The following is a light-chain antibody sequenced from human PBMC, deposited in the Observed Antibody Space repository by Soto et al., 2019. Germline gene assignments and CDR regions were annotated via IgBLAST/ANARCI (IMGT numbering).Light chain of an antibody. Sequence: DIQMTQSPSTLSASVGDRFTITCRASQSISNWLAWYQQKAGKVPKLLIYDASTLASGVPSRFSGSGSGTDFTLTSSSLQPEDFATYYCQQSYSTSYTFGQGTRLEIK. CDR1: QSISNW. CDR2: DAS. J-gene: IGKJ5*01. V-gene: IGKV1-5*01. CDR3: QQSYSTSYT.